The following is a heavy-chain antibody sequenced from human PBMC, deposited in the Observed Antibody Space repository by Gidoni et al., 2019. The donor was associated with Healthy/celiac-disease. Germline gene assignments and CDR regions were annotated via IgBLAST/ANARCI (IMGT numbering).Heavy chain of an antibody. D-gene: IGHD2-2*01. Sequence: QVQLVQSGAEVKKPGASVKVSCKASGYTFTSYDINWVRQATGQGLEWMGWMNPNSGNTGYAQKFQGRVTMTRNTSISTAYMELSSLRSEDTAVYYCARGLIVPAATRYYYYYMDVWGKGTTVTVSS. CDR3: ARGLIVPAATRYYYYYMDV. V-gene: IGHV1-8*01. J-gene: IGHJ6*03. CDR1: GYTFTSYD. CDR2: MNPNSGNT.